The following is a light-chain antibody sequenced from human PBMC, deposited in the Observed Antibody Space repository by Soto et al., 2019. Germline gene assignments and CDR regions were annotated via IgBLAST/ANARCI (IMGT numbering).Light chain of an antibody. Sequence: EIVLTQSPGTLSLSPGERATLSCRASQSVSSSYLAWYQQKPGQAPRLLIYGASSRATGIPVRFSGSGSGTDFTLTISRLEPEDFAVYYCQQYGSSLNEYTFGQGTKLEIK. CDR3: QQYGSSLNEYT. J-gene: IGKJ2*01. V-gene: IGKV3-20*01. CDR2: GAS. CDR1: QSVSSSY.